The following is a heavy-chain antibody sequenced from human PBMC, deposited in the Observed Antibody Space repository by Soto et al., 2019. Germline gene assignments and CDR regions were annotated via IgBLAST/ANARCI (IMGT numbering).Heavy chain of an antibody. V-gene: IGHV3-21*01. J-gene: IGHJ3*02. CDR3: ARRTRRDIVVVPAAKGSDAFDI. CDR1: GFTFSSYS. Sequence: GGSLRLSCAASGFTFSSYSMNWVRQAPGKGLEWVSSISSSSSYIYYADSVKGRFTISRDNAKNSLYLQMNSLRAEDTAVYYCARRTRRDIVVVPAAKGSDAFDIWGQGTMVTVS. CDR2: ISSSSSYI. D-gene: IGHD2-2*01.